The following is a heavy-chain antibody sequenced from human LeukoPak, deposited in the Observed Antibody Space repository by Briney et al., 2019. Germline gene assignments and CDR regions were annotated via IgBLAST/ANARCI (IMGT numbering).Heavy chain of an antibody. CDR1: GFTVSSNY. D-gene: IGHD4-11*01. Sequence: GGSLRLPCADPGFTVSSNYMSWVRQAPGKGLDWASIIYSGGSTYYADSVKGRFTISRDNSKNTLYLQMNSLRAEDTAVYYCARDRTGQQLISRKEYYYMDVWGKGTTVTISS. V-gene: IGHV3-66*01. CDR3: ARDRTGQQLISRKEYYYMDV. CDR2: IYSGGST. J-gene: IGHJ6*03.